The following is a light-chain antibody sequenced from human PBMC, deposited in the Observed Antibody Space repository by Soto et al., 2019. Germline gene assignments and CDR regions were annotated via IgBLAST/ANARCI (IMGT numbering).Light chain of an antibody. V-gene: IGKV3-20*01. CDR1: QDVSSSY. Sequence: EIVLTQSPGTLSLSPGERATLSCRASQDVSSSYLAWYQQKLGQAPRLLMYGTSNRATGIPDRFSGSGSGIEFILTISSLQSEDFAVYYCQQYGSSGTFGQGTRLEIK. CDR2: GTS. J-gene: IGKJ5*01. CDR3: QQYGSSGT.